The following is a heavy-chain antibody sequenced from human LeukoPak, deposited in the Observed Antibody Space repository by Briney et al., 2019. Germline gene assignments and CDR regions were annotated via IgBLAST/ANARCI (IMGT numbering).Heavy chain of an antibody. CDR3: ARAHLDYYDSTTYDY. J-gene: IGHJ4*02. Sequence: ASVKVSCKASGYTFTSYYMHWVRQAPGQGLEWMGIINPSGGSTSYAQKFQGRVTMTRDTSTSTVYMELSSLRSEDTAVYYCARAHLDYYDSTTYDYWGQGTLVTVSS. V-gene: IGHV1-46*01. CDR2: INPSGGST. CDR1: GYTFTSYY. D-gene: IGHD3-22*01.